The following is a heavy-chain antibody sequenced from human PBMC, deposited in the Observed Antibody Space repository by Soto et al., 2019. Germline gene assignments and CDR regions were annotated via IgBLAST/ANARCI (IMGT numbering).Heavy chain of an antibody. V-gene: IGHV3-15*07. CDR3: TTNYDDYVRYLAY. Sequence: EVQLVESGGGLVKPGGSLRLSCAASGFTFSNAWMNWVRQAPGKGLEWVGRIKSNTDGGTTDYAAPVKGRFTISRDDSKNTLYLQMNSLKTADTAVYYCTTNYDDYVRYLAYCGQGTLVTVCS. CDR2: IKSNTDGGTT. D-gene: IGHD4-17*01. CDR1: GFTFSNAW. J-gene: IGHJ4*02.